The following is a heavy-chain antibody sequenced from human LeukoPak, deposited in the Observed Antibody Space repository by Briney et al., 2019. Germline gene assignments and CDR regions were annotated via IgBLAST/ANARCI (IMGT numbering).Heavy chain of an antibody. J-gene: IGHJ4*02. CDR3: ARGQGCSSTSCYRGYYFDY. Sequence: SETLSLTCTVSGDSISSGSHWGWLRQPPGKGLEWIGEINHSGSTNYNPSLKSRVTISVDTSKNQFSLKLSSVTAADTAVYYCARGQGCSSTSCYRGYYFDYWGQGTLVTVSS. V-gene: IGHV4-38-2*02. D-gene: IGHD2-2*02. CDR1: GDSISSGSH. CDR2: INHSGST.